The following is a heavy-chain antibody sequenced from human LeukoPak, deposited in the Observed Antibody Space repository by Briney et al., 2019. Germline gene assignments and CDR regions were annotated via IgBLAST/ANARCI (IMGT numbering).Heavy chain of an antibody. CDR1: GYSFTSYW. D-gene: IGHD3-10*01. V-gene: IGHV5-51*01. CDR3: ARQDYYGSGSYYRPSYYYGMDV. J-gene: IGHJ6*02. Sequence: LGESLKISCKGSGYSFTSYWIGRVRQMPGEGLEWMGDIYPGDSDTRYSPSFRGQVTISADKSISTAYLQWSSLKASDTAMYYCARQDYYGSGSYYRPSYYYGMDVWGQGTTVTVSS. CDR2: IYPGDSDT.